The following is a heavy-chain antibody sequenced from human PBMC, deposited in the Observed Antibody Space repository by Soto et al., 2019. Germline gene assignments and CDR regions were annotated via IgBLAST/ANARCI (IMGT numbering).Heavy chain of an antibody. CDR2: ISYDSGAI. CDR3: AKNFFDSSGPYSHFDY. J-gene: IGHJ4*02. CDR1: GFTFDEYA. Sequence: PGGSLRLSCAASGFTFDEYAMHWVRQAPGKGLEWVSGISYDSGAIGYADSVKGRFTISRDNSKNTLYLQMGSLRAEDMAVYYCAKNFFDSSGPYSHFDYWGQGALVTVSS. D-gene: IGHD3-22*01. V-gene: IGHV3-9*03.